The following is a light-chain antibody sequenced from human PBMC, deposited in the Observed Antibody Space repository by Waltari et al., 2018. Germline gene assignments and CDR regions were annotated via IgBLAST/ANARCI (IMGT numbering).Light chain of an antibody. CDR3: QHYLRLPAT. Sequence: SLSPGERATLSCRASQSVSRALAWYQQKPGQAPRLLIYGASNRATGIPDRFSGSGSGTDFSLTISSLEPEDFAVYYCQHYLRLPATFGQGTKVEIK. J-gene: IGKJ1*01. V-gene: IGKV3-20*01. CDR2: GAS. CDR1: QSVSRA.